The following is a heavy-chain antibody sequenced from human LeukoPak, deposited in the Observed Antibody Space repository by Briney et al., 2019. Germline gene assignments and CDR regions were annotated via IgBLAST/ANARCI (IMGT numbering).Heavy chain of an antibody. J-gene: IGHJ4*02. CDR2: IYSSGST. CDR1: GGSFSRSHY. V-gene: IGHV4-39*07. CDR3: ARGTRAEFDC. Sequence: SETLSLTCTFSGGSFSRSHYWGWLRQPPGKGLEWIGSIYSSGSTYYNPSLKSRVNISVDTSKNQVSLKLSSVTAADTAVYYCARGTRAEFDCWGQGTLVTVSS.